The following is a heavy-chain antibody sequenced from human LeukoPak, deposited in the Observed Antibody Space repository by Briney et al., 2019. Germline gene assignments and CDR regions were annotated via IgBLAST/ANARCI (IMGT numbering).Heavy chain of an antibody. CDR2: INSDGSST. Sequence: GGSLRLSCAASGFTFSSYWMHWVRQAPGKGLVWVSRINSDGSSTSYADSVKGRFTISRDNAKNTLYLQMNSLRAEDTAVYYCARDFRYCSGGSCNECGYWGQGTLVTVSS. J-gene: IGHJ4*02. D-gene: IGHD2-15*01. V-gene: IGHV3-74*01. CDR3: ARDFRYCSGGSCNECGY. CDR1: GFTFSSYW.